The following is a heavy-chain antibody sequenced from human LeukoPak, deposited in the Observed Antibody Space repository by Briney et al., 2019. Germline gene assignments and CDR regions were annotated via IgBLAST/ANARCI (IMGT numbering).Heavy chain of an antibody. J-gene: IGHJ4*02. CDR2: ISSSGSTI. Sequence: GGSLRLSCAASGFTFSSYGMHWVRQAPGKGLEWVSYISSSGSTIYYADSVKGRFTISRDNAKNSLYLQMNSLRAEDTAVYYCARLVDYYGLGSLYYFDYWGQGTLVTVSS. CDR1: GFTFSSYG. V-gene: IGHV3-48*04. D-gene: IGHD3-10*01. CDR3: ARLVDYYGLGSLYYFDY.